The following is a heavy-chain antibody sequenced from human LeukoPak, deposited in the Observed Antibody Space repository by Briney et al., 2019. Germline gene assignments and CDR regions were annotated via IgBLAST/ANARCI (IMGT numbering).Heavy chain of an antibody. D-gene: IGHD1-14*01. CDR3: VSGQVAPRLRAEY. CDR1: GGSFSGHY. CDR2: IIHTGST. Sequence: SETLSLTCAVYGGSFSGHYWSWIRQPPGKGLEWIGEIIHTGSTKYNPSLESRDTMSLDASRNQFSLELSSVTAADTAVYYCVSGQVAPRLRAEYWGQGTLVIVSS. J-gene: IGHJ4*02. V-gene: IGHV4-34*12.